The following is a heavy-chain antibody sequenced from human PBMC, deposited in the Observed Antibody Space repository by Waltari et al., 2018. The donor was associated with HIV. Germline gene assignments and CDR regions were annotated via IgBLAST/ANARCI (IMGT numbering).Heavy chain of an antibody. V-gene: IGHV6-1*01. D-gene: IGHD2-15*01. Sequence: QVQLQQSGPGLVRPSQSLSLTCAISGDSVSSNSATWSWIRQSPLRGLEWLGKTYYRSRWSNEYAVSVKSRITFNSDTSKNQFSLQLNSVTPEDTAMYYCARQSRGGLDIWGQGTMVTVSS. CDR3: ARQSRGGLDI. CDR1: GDSVSSNSAT. CDR2: TYYRSRWSN. J-gene: IGHJ3*02.